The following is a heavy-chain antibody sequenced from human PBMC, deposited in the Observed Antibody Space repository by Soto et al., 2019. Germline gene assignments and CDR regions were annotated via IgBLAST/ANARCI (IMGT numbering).Heavy chain of an antibody. Sequence: GGSLRLSCAAAGFTFSNYWMSWVRQAPGKGLEWVANIKQGGSEKYYVDSVKGRFTISRDNAKNSLYLQMSSLRAEDTAVYYCARSGDCSGSNCYAGFDYWGQGTLVTVSS. CDR2: IKQGGSEK. J-gene: IGHJ4*02. CDR1: GFTFSNYW. D-gene: IGHD2-2*01. CDR3: ARSGDCSGSNCYAGFDY. V-gene: IGHV3-7*05.